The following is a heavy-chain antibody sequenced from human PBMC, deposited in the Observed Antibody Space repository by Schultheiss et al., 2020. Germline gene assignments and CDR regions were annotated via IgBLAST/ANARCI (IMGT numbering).Heavy chain of an antibody. CDR1: GFTFSSYG. J-gene: IGHJ6*02. D-gene: IGHD1-26*01. V-gene: IGHV3-30*18. CDR3: AKVSYGEYYYGMDV. Sequence: GESLKISCAASGFTFSSYGMHWVRQAPGKGLEWVAVISYDGSNKYYADSVKGRFTISRDNSKNTLYLQMNSLRAEDTAVYYCAKVSYGEYYYGMDVWGQGTTVTVSS. CDR2: ISYDGSNK.